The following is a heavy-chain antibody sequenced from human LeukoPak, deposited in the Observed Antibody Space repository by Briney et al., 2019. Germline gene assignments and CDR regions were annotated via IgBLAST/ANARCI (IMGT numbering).Heavy chain of an antibody. V-gene: IGHV3-21*01. Sequence: NPGGSLRLSCAASGFTFSSYSTNWVRQAPGKGLEWVSSISSSSSYIYYADSVKGRFTISRDNAKNSLYLQMNSLRAEDTAVYYCAGSTYYDFWSGSIQGWFDPWGQGTLVTVSS. CDR2: ISSSSSYI. CDR1: GFTFSSYS. J-gene: IGHJ5*02. CDR3: AGSTYYDFWSGSIQGWFDP. D-gene: IGHD3-3*01.